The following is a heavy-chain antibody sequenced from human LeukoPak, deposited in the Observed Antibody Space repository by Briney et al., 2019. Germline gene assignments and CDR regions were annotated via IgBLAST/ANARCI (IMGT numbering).Heavy chain of an antibody. CDR3: AKVCDGGLFDY. J-gene: IGHJ4*02. CDR2: ISWNSGSI. D-gene: IGHD3-10*01. CDR1: GFTFDDYA. V-gene: IGHV3-9*01. Sequence: PGGSLRLSCAASGFTFDDYAMHWVRQAPGKGLEWVSGISWNSGSIGYADSVKGRFTISRDNAKNSLYLQMNSLRAEDTALYYCAKVCDGGLFDYWGQGTLVTVSS.